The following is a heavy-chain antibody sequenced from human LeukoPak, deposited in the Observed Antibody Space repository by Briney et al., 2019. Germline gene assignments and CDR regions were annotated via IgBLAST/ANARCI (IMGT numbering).Heavy chain of an antibody. CDR1: GGSISSSSYY. J-gene: IGHJ4*02. CDR2: IYYSGST. D-gene: IGHD1-1*01. CDR3: AREGTVYDY. V-gene: IGHV4-61*01. Sequence: SETLSLTCTVSGGSISSSSYYWSWIRQPPGKGLEWIGYIYYSGSTNYNPSLKSRVTISVDTSKNQFSLKLSSVTAADTAVYYCAREGTVYDYLGQGTLVTVSS.